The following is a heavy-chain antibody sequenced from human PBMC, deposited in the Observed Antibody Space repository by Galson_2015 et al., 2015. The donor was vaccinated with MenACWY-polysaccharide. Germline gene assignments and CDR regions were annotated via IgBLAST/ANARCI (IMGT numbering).Heavy chain of an antibody. Sequence: SETLSLTCAVYGGSFSGYYWSWIRQPPGKGLEWIGEINHSGSTNYNPSLKSRVTISVDTSKNQFSLKLSSVTAADTAMYYCASGGRAVSNRNWFDPWGQGTLVTVSS. J-gene: IGHJ5*02. CDR3: ASGGRAVSNRNWFDP. D-gene: IGHD3-10*01. V-gene: IGHV4-34*01. CDR1: GGSFSGYY. CDR2: INHSGST.